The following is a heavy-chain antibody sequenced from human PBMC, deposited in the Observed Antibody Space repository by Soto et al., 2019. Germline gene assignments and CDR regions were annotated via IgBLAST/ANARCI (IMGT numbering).Heavy chain of an antibody. V-gene: IGHV1-69*12. CDR2: IIPIFGTA. D-gene: IGHD3-22*01. J-gene: IGHJ6*02. Sequence: QVQLVQSGAEVKKPGSSVKVSCKASGGTFSSYAISWVRQAPGQGLEWMGGIIPIFGTANYAQKFQGRVTIPADEAASTASLEVCSLSSEDTAVYSGARGGGSSGYAADRDCMDGWGPGTTVTVPS. CDR3: ARGGGSSGYAADRDCMDG. CDR1: GGTFSSYA.